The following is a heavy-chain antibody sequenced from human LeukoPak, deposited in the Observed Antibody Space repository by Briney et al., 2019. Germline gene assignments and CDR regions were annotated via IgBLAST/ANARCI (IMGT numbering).Heavy chain of an antibody. J-gene: IGHJ4*02. D-gene: IGHD2-15*01. Sequence: GGSLRLSCAASGFTVSSNYMSRVRQAPGKRLEWVSVIYSGGSTYYADSVKGRFTISRDNSKNTLYLQMNSLRAEDTAVYYCASTHLGYCSSVSCQNDYWGQGTLVTVSS. V-gene: IGHV3-53*01. CDR1: GFTVSSNY. CDR2: IYSGGST. CDR3: ASTHLGYCSSVSCQNDY.